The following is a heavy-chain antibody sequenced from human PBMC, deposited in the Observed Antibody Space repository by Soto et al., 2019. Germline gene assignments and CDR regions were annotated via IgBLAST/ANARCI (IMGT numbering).Heavy chain of an antibody. V-gene: IGHV1-69*01. CDR3: ARLSRPNYYDTSGFFKDNWFDP. D-gene: IGHD3-22*01. CDR2: IIPIVETP. Sequence: QVQLVQSGAEVKKPGSSMKVSSKASGGTFNSYDINWVRQAPGQGLEWMGGIIPIVETPKYAQKFQGRGTITADESSNTVYMELGSLRSEDTAMYYCARLSRPNYYDTSGFFKDNWFDPWGQGTLVTVAS. CDR1: GGTFNSYD. J-gene: IGHJ5*02.